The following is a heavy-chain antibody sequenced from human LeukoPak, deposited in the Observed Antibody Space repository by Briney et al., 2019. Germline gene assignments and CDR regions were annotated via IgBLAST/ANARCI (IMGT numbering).Heavy chain of an antibody. CDR1: GFTFSSYV. D-gene: IGHD2-15*01. CDR3: ARGPYLGYCSGGSCNQFDY. V-gene: IGHV3-23*01. Sequence: GGSLRLSCAASGFTFSSYVMNWVRQAPGKGLEWVSAISGSGGSTYYADSVKGRFTISRDNSKNTLYLQMNSLRAEDTAVYYCARGPYLGYCSGGSCNQFDYWGQGTLVTVSS. J-gene: IGHJ4*02. CDR2: ISGSGGST.